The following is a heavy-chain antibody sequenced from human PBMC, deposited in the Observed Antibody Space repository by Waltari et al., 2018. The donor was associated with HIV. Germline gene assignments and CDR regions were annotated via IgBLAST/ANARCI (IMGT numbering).Heavy chain of an antibody. CDR2: IYPGDSDA. J-gene: IGHJ3*02. CDR3: ARRKGDYRTAFDI. V-gene: IGHV5-51*01. CDR1: GNNFAGYW. Sequence: EEKLVQSGAEVKEPGESLKISCKSLGNNFAGYWVGWVRQMPGKGLEWVGVIYPGDSDAVYSPSFQVRVIMSTDSSISTVYLQWSSLRASDTAMYYCARRKGDYRTAFDIWGQGTMVTASS. D-gene: IGHD4-17*01.